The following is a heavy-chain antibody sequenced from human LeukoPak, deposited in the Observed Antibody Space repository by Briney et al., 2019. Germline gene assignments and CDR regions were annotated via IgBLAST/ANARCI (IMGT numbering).Heavy chain of an antibody. CDR3: ARGATGDPALGY. V-gene: IGHV1-69*13. D-gene: IGHD1-26*01. CDR1: GGTFSSYA. CDR2: IIPIFGTA. J-gene: IGHJ4*02. Sequence: SVKVSCKASGGTFSSYAISWVQQAPGQGLEWMGGIIPIFGTANYAQKFQGRVTITADESTSTAYMELSSLRSEDTAVYYCARGATGDPALGYWGQGTLVTVSS.